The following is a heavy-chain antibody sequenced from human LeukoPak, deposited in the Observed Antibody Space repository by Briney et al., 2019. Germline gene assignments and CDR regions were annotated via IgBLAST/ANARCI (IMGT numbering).Heavy chain of an antibody. D-gene: IGHD6-13*01. V-gene: IGHV3-23*01. J-gene: IGHJ4*02. CDR3: AKDLRIAAAGTLFDY. Sequence: GGSLRLSCAASGFTFSSYAMSWVRQAPGEGLEWVSAISGSDGTTYYADSVKGRFTISRDNSKYTLSLQMNSLRAEDTAVYYCAKDLRIAAAGTLFDYWGQGTLVTVSS. CDR2: ISGSDGTT. CDR1: GFTFSSYA.